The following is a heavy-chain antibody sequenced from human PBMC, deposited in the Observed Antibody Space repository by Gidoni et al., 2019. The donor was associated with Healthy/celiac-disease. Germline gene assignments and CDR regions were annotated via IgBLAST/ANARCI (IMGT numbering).Heavy chain of an antibody. CDR1: GFTFSSYV. J-gene: IGHJ3*02. V-gene: IGHV3-21*01. CDR3: ARVLITMVREGLWREDAFDI. Sequence: EVQLVESGGGLVKPGGSLRLSCAASGFTFSSYVLTGVRQAPGKGLECVSSISSSSSYIYYADSVKGRFTISRDNAKNSLYLQMNSLRAEDTAVYYCARVLITMVREGLWREDAFDIWGQGTMVTVSS. D-gene: IGHD3-10*01. CDR2: ISSSSSYI.